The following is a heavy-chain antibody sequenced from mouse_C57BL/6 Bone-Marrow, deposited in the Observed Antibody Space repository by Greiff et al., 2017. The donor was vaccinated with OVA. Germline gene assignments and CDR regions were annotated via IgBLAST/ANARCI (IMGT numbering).Heavy chain of an antibody. CDR1: GYAFSSSW. D-gene: IGHD1-1*01. CDR2: IYPGDGDT. Sequence: QVQLQQSGPELVKPGASVKISCKASGYAFSSSWMNWVKQRPGKGLEWIGRIYPGDGDTNYNGKFKGKATLTADKSSSTAYMQLSSLTSEDSAVYLCARRGRDGRGFDYWGQGTTLTVSS. J-gene: IGHJ2*01. CDR3: ARRGRDGRGFDY. V-gene: IGHV1-82*01.